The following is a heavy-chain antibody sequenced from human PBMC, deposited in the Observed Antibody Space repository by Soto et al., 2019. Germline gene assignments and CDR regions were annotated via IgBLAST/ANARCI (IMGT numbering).Heavy chain of an antibody. CDR3: AKGLRRYSTLYY. CDR1: GFTFSSYG. CDR2: ISYDGSNK. J-gene: IGHJ4*02. V-gene: IGHV3-30*18. Sequence: PGGSLRLSCAASGFTFSSYGMHWVRQAPGKGLEWVAVISYDGSNKYYADSVKGRFTISRDNSKNTLYLQMNSLRAEDTAVYYCAKGLRRYSTLYYWGQGTLVTVSS. D-gene: IGHD5-18*01.